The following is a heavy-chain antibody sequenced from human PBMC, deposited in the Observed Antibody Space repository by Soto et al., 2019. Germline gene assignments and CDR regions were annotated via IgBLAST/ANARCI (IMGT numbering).Heavy chain of an antibody. V-gene: IGHV1-18*01. D-gene: IGHD3-10*01. CDR2: ISAYNGNT. J-gene: IGHJ5*02. CDR3: ARGVGSGSYYNQYNWFDP. Sequence: QVQLVQSGAEVKKPGASVKVSCKASGYTFTNYGISWVRQAPGQGLEWMGWISAYNGNTKYAQKLQGRVTMTTDTPTSTAYRELRSLTSDDTAVYYCARGVGSGSYYNQYNWFDPWGQGTLVTVSS. CDR1: GYTFTNYG.